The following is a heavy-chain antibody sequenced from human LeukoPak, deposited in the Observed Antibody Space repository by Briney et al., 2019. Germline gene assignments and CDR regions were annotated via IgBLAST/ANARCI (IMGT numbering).Heavy chain of an antibody. CDR1: GFTFSDYY. V-gene: IGHV3-11*06. Sequence: NPGGSLRLSCAASGFTFSDYYMSWIRQAPGKGLEWLSHISSGSSYTSYADSVKGRFTISRDNAKNSLYLQMNSLRAEDTAVYYCARVPNGDLDYWGQGTLVTVSS. J-gene: IGHJ4*02. CDR3: ARVPNGDLDY. D-gene: IGHD4-17*01. CDR2: ISSGSSYT.